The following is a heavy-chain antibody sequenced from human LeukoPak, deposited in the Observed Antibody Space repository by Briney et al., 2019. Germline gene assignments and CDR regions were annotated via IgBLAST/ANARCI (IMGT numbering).Heavy chain of an antibody. D-gene: IGHD3-3*01. CDR2: LKEGGTYT. V-gene: IGHV3-74*01. CDR1: GFAFREYW. Sequence: PGGSLRLSCAASGFAFREYWMHWVRHTPGTGLMWVARLKEGGTYTAYPDSVKGRFTVSRDNAENTLYMQMNTLRVEDTAIYYCAREIKIQGFRPFDFWGQGTPVTVSS. J-gene: IGHJ4*02. CDR3: AREIKIQGFRPFDF.